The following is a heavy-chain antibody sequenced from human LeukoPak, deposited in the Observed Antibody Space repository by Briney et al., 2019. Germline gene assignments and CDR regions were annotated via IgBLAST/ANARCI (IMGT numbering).Heavy chain of an antibody. Sequence: ASVKVSCKASGYTFTSYARNWVRHSPGQGLGGMGWINTNTGNPTYAQGFTGRFVFSLDTSVSTAYLQISSLKAEDTAVYYCAREGTWIQLWPSYYYYMDVWGKGTTVTVSS. CDR2: INTNTGNP. V-gene: IGHV7-4-1*02. J-gene: IGHJ6*03. CDR3: AREGTWIQLWPSYYYYMDV. D-gene: IGHD5-18*01. CDR1: GYTFTSYA.